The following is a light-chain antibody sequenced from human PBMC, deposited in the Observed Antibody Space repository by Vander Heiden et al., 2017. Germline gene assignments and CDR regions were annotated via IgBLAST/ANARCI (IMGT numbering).Light chain of an antibody. CDR3: QRRSNWPPYVYT. J-gene: IGKJ2*01. CDR2: DAS. CDR1: QSVNSY. V-gene: IGKV3-11*01. Sequence: DIVLTQSPATLSLSPGERATLSCRASQSVNSYLAWYQHKPGQAPRLLIYDASKRATGIPVRFTGSGSGTDFTLTISSLEPEDSAVYYCQRRSNWPPYVYTFGQGTKLEIK.